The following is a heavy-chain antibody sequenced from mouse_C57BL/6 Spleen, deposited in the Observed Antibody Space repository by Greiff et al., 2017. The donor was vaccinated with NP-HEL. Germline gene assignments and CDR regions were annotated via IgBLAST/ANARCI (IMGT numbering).Heavy chain of an antibody. D-gene: IGHD1-1*01. CDR3: ARSPLLVHMDY. J-gene: IGHJ4*01. V-gene: IGHV1-80*01. Sequence: VQLQQSGAELVKPGASVKISCKASGYAFSSYWMNWVKQRPGKGLEWIGQIYPGDGDTNYNGKFKGKATLTADKSSSTAYMHLSSLTSEDSAVYFCARSPLLVHMDYWGQGTSVTVAS. CDR1: GYAFSSYW. CDR2: IYPGDGDT.